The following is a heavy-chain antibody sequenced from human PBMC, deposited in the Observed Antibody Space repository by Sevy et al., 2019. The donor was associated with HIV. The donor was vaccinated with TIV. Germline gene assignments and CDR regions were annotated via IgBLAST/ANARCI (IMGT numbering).Heavy chain of an antibody. CDR2: MYHSGST. CDR3: ARVEMEVTTFRNWFDP. V-gene: IGHV4-38-2*01. CDR1: GYSISSGYY. D-gene: IGHD4-17*01. J-gene: IGHJ5*02. Sequence: SETLSLTCAVSGYSISSGYYWGWIPQPRGKGLEWIGSMYHSGSTHYNPSLKSRVTISVDTSKNQFSLKLSSVTAADTAVYYCARVEMEVTTFRNWFDPWGQGTLVTVSS.